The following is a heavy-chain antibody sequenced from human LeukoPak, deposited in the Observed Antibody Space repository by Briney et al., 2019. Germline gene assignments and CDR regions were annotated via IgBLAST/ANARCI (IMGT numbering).Heavy chain of an antibody. V-gene: IGHV4-59*01. CDR2: IYYSGNT. CDR3: ARDYAFDI. J-gene: IGHJ3*02. Sequence: PSETLSLTCTVSGDSISSYYWSWIRQPPGKGLEWIGCIYYSGNTNYNPSLESRVTISIDTSKNQFSLKLSSVTAADTAVYYCARDYAFDIWGQGTMVTVSS. CDR1: GDSISSYY.